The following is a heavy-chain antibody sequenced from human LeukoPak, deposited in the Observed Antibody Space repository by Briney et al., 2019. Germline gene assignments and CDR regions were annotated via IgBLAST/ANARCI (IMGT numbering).Heavy chain of an antibody. CDR2: IYTSEST. D-gene: IGHD6-13*01. Sequence: TLSLTCTVSGGSISSGSYYWSWLRQPAGKGLEWIGLIYTSESTNNNPSLKSRVTMSVDTSKNQFTLKLSSVTAADTAVYYCARGVSSSWYGGLDYWGQGTLVTVSS. J-gene: IGHJ4*02. V-gene: IGHV4-61*02. CDR3: ARGVSSSWYGGLDY. CDR1: GGSISSGSYY.